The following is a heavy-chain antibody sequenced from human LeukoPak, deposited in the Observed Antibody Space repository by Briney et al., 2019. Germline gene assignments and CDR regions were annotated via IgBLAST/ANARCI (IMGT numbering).Heavy chain of an antibody. CDR2: IYYSGSA. CDR3: ARHWVVTPNY. V-gene: IGHV4-39*01. CDR1: GGSISNSSYY. Sequence: ASETLSLTCIDSGGSISNSSYYWGWIRQPPGKGLEWIGSIYYSGSAYYNPSLKSRVTISVDTSKNQFSLKLTSVTAADTAVYYCARHWVVTPNYWGQGTLVTVSS. J-gene: IGHJ4*02. D-gene: IGHD4-23*01.